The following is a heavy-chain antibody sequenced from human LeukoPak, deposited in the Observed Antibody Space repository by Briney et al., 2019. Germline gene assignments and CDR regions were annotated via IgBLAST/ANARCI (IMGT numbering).Heavy chain of an antibody. Sequence: GGSLRLSCAASGFTFSSYSMNWVSQAPGKGLEWVSSISSSSSYIYYADSVKGRFTISRDNAKNSLYLQMNSLRAEDTAVYYCARDAITVTHDYWGQGTLVTVSS. D-gene: IGHD4-17*01. V-gene: IGHV3-21*01. J-gene: IGHJ4*02. CDR2: ISSSSSYI. CDR3: ARDAITVTHDY. CDR1: GFTFSSYS.